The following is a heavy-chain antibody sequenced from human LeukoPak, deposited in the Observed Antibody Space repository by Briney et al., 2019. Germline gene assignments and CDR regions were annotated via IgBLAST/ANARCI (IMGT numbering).Heavy chain of an antibody. CDR3: ARDKIVVVVAATTGGWFDP. J-gene: IGHJ5*02. CDR1: GFTFSSYW. D-gene: IGHD2-15*01. CDR2: IKQDGSEK. Sequence: QPGGSLRLSCAASGFTFSSYWMSWVRQAPGKGLEWVANIKQDGSEKYYVDSVKGRSTISRDNAKNSLYLQMNSLRAEDTAVYYCARDKIVVVVAATTGGWFDPWGQGTLVTVSS. V-gene: IGHV3-7*01.